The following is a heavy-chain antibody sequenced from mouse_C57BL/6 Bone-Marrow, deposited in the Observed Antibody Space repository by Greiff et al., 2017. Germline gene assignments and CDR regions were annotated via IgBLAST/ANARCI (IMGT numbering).Heavy chain of an antibody. Sequence: VQLQQSGAELVRPGASVKLSCTASGFNIKDDYMHWVKQRPGQGLEWIGWIDPENGDTEYDSKFKGKATITAATSSNTAYLQLSGLTSEDTAVYYCIRYYDVSYWGQGTLVTVSA. D-gene: IGHD2-4*01. CDR3: IRYYDVSY. V-gene: IGHV14-4*01. CDR1: GFNIKDDY. CDR2: IDPENGDT. J-gene: IGHJ3*01.